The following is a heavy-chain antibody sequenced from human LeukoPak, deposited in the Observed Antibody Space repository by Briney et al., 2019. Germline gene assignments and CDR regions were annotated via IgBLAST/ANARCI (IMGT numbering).Heavy chain of an antibody. Sequence: GGSLRLPCAASGFSFSKYAMSWVRQAPGRGLEWISCIRGEGETFYAESVKSRFTLSRDDSRNTVYLQLNNLRVEDTAMYYCAKANWVSNADPVWRGQGTQVTVSS. J-gene: IGHJ4*02. CDR2: IRGEGET. D-gene: IGHD1-1*01. CDR1: GFSFSKYA. V-gene: IGHV3-23*01. CDR3: AKANWVSNADPVW.